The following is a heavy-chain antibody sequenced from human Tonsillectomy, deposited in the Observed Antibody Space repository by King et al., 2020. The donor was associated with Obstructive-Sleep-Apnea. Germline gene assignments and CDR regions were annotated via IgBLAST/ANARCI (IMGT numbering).Heavy chain of an antibody. Sequence: VQLVESGGGVVQPGRSLRLSCAASGFTFSSYGMHWVRQAPGKGLEWVAVISYDVSNKYYADSLKGRFTISRDNSKNTLYLQMNSLRAEDTAVYYCAKEGDTRGGWTFDYWGQGTLVTVSS. V-gene: IGHV3-30*18. CDR1: GFTFSSYG. D-gene: IGHD3-16*01. CDR2: ISYDVSNK. CDR3: AKEGDTRGGWTFDY. J-gene: IGHJ4*02.